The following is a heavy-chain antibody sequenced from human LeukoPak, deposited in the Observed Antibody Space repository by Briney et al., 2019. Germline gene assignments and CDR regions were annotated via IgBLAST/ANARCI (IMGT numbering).Heavy chain of an antibody. Sequence: GGSLRLSCAASGFTISTYSMNWVRQAPGKGLEWVSYISRNSDNIYYADSVKGRFTISRDNAKNSLYLQMNSLRAEDTAVYYCARERWLQSPYAFDIWGQGTMVTVSS. V-gene: IGHV3-48*01. CDR1: GFTISTYS. D-gene: IGHD5-24*01. J-gene: IGHJ3*02. CDR2: ISRNSDNI. CDR3: ARERWLQSPYAFDI.